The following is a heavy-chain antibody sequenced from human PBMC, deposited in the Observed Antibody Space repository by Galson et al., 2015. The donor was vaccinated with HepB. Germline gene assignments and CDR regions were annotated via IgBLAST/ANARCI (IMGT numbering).Heavy chain of an antibody. CDR1: GYTFISHG. J-gene: IGHJ4*02. Sequence: SVKVSCKASGYTFISHGITWVRQAPGQGLEWMGWISAYNGNTNYAQKFRGRVTMTTDTSTSTAYMELRSLRSDDTAVYYCARSDYSNPLDYWGQGTLVTVSS. V-gene: IGHV1-18*01. CDR3: ARSDYSNPLDY. CDR2: ISAYNGNT. D-gene: IGHD4-11*01.